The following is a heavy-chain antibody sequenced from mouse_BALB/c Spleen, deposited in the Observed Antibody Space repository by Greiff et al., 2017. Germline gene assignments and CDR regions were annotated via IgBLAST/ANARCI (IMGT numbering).Heavy chain of an antibody. CDR3: ARDPAYYGNFFDY. CDR2: IRNKANGYTT. D-gene: IGHD2-10*01. CDR1: GFTFTDYY. J-gene: IGHJ2*01. V-gene: IGHV7-3*02. Sequence: LVESGGGLVQPGGSLRLSCATSGFTFTDYYMSWVRQPPGKALEWLGFIRNKANGYTTEYSASVKGRFTISRDNSQSILYLQMNTLRAEDSATYYCARDPAYYGNFFDYWGQGTTLTVSS.